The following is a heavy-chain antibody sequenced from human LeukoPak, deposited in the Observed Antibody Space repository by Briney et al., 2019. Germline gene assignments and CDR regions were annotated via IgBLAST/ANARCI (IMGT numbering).Heavy chain of an antibody. D-gene: IGHD4-23*01. Sequence: SETLSLTCTVSGGSITNYYWSWIRQPPGKGLEWIGYIHYSGSTKYKSSLKSRVTISVDTSKNQFSLKLNSVTAADTAVYYCARRGYGGNYYYYYYMDVWGKGTTVTISS. CDR1: GGSITNYY. V-gene: IGHV4-59*01. J-gene: IGHJ6*03. CDR2: IHYSGST. CDR3: ARRGYGGNYYYYYYMDV.